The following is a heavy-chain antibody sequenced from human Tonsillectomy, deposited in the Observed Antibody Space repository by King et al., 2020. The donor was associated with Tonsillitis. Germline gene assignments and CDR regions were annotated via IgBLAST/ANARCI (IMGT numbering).Heavy chain of an antibody. CDR2: ISNDGSNK. CDR3: ARSWAFACIPTAFDL. J-gene: IGHJ3*01. V-gene: IGHV3-30*04. CDR1: GFSFSAYA. D-gene: IGHD2-15*01. Sequence: VQLVESGGGVVQPGRSLRLSCAASGFSFSAYAMHWVRQAPGEGLGWMSFISNDGSNKKYADSVKGRFTISRDNSNNTLYLQMNSLRVGDTAVYYCARSWAFACIPTAFDLWRQGTVVTVPS.